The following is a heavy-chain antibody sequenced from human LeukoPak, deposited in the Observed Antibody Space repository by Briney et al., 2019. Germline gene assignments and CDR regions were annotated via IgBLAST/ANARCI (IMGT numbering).Heavy chain of an antibody. V-gene: IGHV3-23*01. D-gene: IGHD2/OR15-2a*01. Sequence: GGSLRLSCAASGFTFSSYAMSWVRQAPGKGLEWVSAISGSGDSTYYAGSVKGRFTISRDNYKNTLYLQMNSLRGDDTAVYYCAKDGTSYYYIYYWGQGTLVTVSS. J-gene: IGHJ4*02. CDR2: ISGSGDST. CDR1: GFTFSSYA. CDR3: AKDGTSYYYIYY.